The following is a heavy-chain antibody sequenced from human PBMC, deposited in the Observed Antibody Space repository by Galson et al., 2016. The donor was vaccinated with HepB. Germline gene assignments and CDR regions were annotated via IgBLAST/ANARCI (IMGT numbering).Heavy chain of an antibody. J-gene: IGHJ4*01. D-gene: IGHD6-13*01. Sequence: SLRLSCAASGFTFSNHWMTWVRQAPGKGLEWVANIKQDGSAEFYVDSVKGRFTVSRDNAKNSLYLQMNSLRAEDTAVYYCARGGSDSSWYWVHWGHGTLVSVSS. CDR2: IKQDGSAE. CDR1: GFTFSNHW. V-gene: IGHV3-7*04. CDR3: ARGGSDSSWYWVH.